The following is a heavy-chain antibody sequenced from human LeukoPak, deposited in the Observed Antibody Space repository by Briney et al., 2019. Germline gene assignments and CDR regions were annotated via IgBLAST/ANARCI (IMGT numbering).Heavy chain of an antibody. CDR1: GGSISSYY. CDR2: IYYSGST. D-gene: IGHD3-22*01. CDR3: ARDLRYYDSSGYSDYFDY. Sequence: SETLSLTCTVSGGSISSYYWSWIRQPPGKGLEWIGYIYYSGSTNYNPSLKSRVTISVDTSKNQFSLKLSSVTAADTAVYYCARDLRYYDSSGYSDYFDYWGQGTLVTVSS. J-gene: IGHJ4*02. V-gene: IGHV4-59*01.